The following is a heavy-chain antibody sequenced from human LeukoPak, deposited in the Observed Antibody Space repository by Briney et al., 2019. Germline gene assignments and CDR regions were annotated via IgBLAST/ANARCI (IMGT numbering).Heavy chain of an antibody. V-gene: IGHV4-59*01. J-gene: IGHJ4*02. D-gene: IGHD5-24*01. Sequence: SETLSLTCTVSGGSISSYHWSWIRQPPGKGLEWIGYIYYSGSTNYNPSLKSRVTISVDTSKNQFSLKLSSVTAADTAVYYCARAVEMASFWSFDYWGQGTLVTVSS. CDR3: ARAVEMASFWSFDY. CDR1: GGSISSYH. CDR2: IYYSGST.